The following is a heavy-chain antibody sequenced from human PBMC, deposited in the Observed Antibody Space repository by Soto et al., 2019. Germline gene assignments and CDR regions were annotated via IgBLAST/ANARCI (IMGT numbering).Heavy chain of an antibody. CDR3: ARAQWDDARFDP. Sequence: SETLSLTCAVSGYSISSGYYWGWIRQPPGKGLEWIGSIYHSGSTYYNPSLKSQVTISVDTSKNQFSLKLSSVTAADTAVYYCARAQWDDARFDPWGQGTLVTVSS. V-gene: IGHV4-38-2*01. D-gene: IGHD1-26*01. CDR1: GYSISSGYY. CDR2: IYHSGST. J-gene: IGHJ5*02.